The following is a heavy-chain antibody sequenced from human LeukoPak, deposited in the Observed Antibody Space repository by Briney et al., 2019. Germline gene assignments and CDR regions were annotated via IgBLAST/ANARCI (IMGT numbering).Heavy chain of an antibody. D-gene: IGHD6-19*01. CDR1: GFTFSSYW. CDR3: ASAMYGGWLPYYFDY. V-gene: IGHV3-7*01. J-gene: IGHJ4*02. CDR2: IKQDGSEK. Sequence: PGGSLRLSCAASGFTFSSYWMSWVRQAPGKGLEWVANIKQDGSEKYYVDSVKGRFTISRDNAKNSLYLQMNSLRAEDTAVYYCASAMYGGWLPYYFDYWGQGTLVTVSS.